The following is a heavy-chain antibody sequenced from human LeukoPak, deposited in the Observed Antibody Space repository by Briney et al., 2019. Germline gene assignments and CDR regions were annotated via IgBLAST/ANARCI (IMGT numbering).Heavy chain of an antibody. J-gene: IGHJ5*02. CDR2: IYTSGST. CDR1: GGSISSYY. D-gene: IGHD3/OR15-3a*01. CDR3: ARQRVGLVHPVHLFDP. V-gene: IGHV4-4*09. Sequence: SETLSLTCTVSGGSISSYYWSWIRQPPGKGLEWIGYIYTSGSTNYNPSLKSRVTISVETSKNQFPSKLSSVTAAGTAVDYCARQRVGLVHPVHLFDPWRQGTLVSVSS.